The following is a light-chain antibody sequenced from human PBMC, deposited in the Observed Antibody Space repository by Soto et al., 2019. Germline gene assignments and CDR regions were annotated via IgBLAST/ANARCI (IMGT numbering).Light chain of an antibody. V-gene: IGKV1-27*01. J-gene: IGKJ1*01. CDR1: QGISNY. CDR2: AAS. Sequence: GDRVTITCRASQGISNYLAWYQQKPGKVPKLLIYAASTLQSGVPSRFSGSGSGTDFTLTISSLQPEDVATYYCQKYNSAPRTFGQGTKVDIK. CDR3: QKYNSAPRT.